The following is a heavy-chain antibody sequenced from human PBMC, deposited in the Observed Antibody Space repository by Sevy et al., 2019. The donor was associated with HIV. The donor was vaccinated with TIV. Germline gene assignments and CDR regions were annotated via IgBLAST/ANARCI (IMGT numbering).Heavy chain of an antibody. D-gene: IGHD3-16*02. CDR2: ISYNDGSNK. V-gene: IGHV3-30-3*01. CDR3: ARDPTRYRNSAGYLFDY. CDR1: AFTFTSYA. J-gene: IGHJ4*02. Sequence: GGSLRLSCAASAFTFTSYAMHWVRQAPGKGLEWVAVISYNDGSNKFYTDSVKGRFTISRDNSKNTVYLQMNSLRPEDTALYYCARDPTRYRNSAGYLFDYWGQRALVTVSS.